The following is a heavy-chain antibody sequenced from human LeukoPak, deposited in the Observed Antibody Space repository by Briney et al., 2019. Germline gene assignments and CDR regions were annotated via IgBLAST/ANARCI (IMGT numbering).Heavy chain of an antibody. D-gene: IGHD3-22*01. CDR2: INTSGGST. J-gene: IGHJ4*02. Sequence: ASVKVSCTASGYTFTSYYMHWVRQAPGQGLEWMGIINTSGGSTSYAQKFQGRVTMTRDTSTSTVYMELSSLRSEDTAVYYCVKSGYNYDSDAYAFIDYWGQGTLVTVSS. CDR1: GYTFTSYY. CDR3: VKSGYNYDSDAYAFIDY. V-gene: IGHV1-46*01.